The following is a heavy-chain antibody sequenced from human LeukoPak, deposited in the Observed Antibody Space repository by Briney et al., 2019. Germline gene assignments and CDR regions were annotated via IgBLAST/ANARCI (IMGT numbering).Heavy chain of an antibody. CDR2: INHSGST. CDR3: ARGSTVASYDAFDI. CDR1: GGSFSGYY. V-gene: IGHV4-34*01. D-gene: IGHD4-23*01. Sequence: NTSETLPLTCAVYGGSFSGYYWSWIRQPPGKGLEWIGEINHSGSTNYNPSLKSRVTMSVDTSKNQFSLKLSSVTAADTAVYYCARGSTVASYDAFDIWGQGTMVTVSS. J-gene: IGHJ3*02.